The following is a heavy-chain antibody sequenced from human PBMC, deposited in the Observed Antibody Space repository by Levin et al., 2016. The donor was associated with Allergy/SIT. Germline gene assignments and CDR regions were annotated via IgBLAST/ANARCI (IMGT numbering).Heavy chain of an antibody. CDR2: ISSSSSYI. J-gene: IGHJ4*02. Sequence: WIRQPPGKGLEWVSSISSSSSYIYYADSVKGRFTISRDNAKNSLYLQMNSLRAEDTAVYYCARDYATSPLPGYWGQGTLVTVSS. CDR3: ARDYATSPLPGY. V-gene: IGHV3-21*01. D-gene: IGHD1-26*01.